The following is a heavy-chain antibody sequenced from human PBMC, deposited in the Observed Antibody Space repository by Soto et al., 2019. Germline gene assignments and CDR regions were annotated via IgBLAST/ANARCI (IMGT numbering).Heavy chain of an antibody. Sequence: GGSLRLSCAASGFTFDDYAMHWVRQAPGKGLEWVSGISWNSGSIGYADSVKGRFTISRDNAKNSLYLQMNSLRAEDTALYYCAKDRKSHFHYYYMDVWGKGTTVTVSS. J-gene: IGHJ6*03. CDR3: AKDRKSHFHYYYMDV. CDR2: ISWNSGSI. CDR1: GFTFDDYA. V-gene: IGHV3-9*01.